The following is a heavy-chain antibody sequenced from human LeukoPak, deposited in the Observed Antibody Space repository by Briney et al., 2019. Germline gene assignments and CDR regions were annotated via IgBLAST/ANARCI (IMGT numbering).Heavy chain of an antibody. J-gene: IGHJ4*02. D-gene: IGHD1-1*01. CDR1: GYTFTGYY. Sequence: ASVKVSCKASGYTFTGYYMYWVRQAPGQGLEWVGWLNPNSGDTNYAQKFQGKVTMTRDTSISTAYMELSGLRSDDTAVYYCAREGVDWNHSVYYFDYWGQGTLVTVSS. CDR2: LNPNSGDT. CDR3: AREGVDWNHSVYYFDY. V-gene: IGHV1-2*02.